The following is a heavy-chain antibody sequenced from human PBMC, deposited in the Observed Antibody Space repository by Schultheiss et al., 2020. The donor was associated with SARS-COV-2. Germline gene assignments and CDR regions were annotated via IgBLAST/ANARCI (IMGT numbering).Heavy chain of an antibody. CDR3: ASGRPGTPYYFDY. V-gene: IGHV3-33*08. CDR2: IWYDGSNK. J-gene: IGHJ4*02. D-gene: IGHD1-7*01. Sequence: GGSLRLSCAASGFTFSSHAMGWVRQVPGKGLEWVAVIWYDGSNKYYADSVKGRFTISRDNAKNSLYLQMNSLRVEDTAVYYCASGRPGTPYYFDYWGQGTLVTVSS. CDR1: GFTFSSHA.